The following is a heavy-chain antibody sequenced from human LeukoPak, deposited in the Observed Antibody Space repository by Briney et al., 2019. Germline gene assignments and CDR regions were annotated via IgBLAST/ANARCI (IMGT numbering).Heavy chain of an antibody. CDR2: IVVGSGNR. D-gene: IGHD1-14*01. CDR1: GFTFTSSA. Sequence: GTSVKVSCKASGFTFTSSAMQWVRQARGRRLEWIGWIVVGSGNRNYAQKFQERVSITRDMSTGTAYMELSSLRSEDTAVYFCAAGTSGRPEYFQHWGQGTLVTVSS. CDR3: AAGTSGRPEYFQH. J-gene: IGHJ1*01. V-gene: IGHV1-58*02.